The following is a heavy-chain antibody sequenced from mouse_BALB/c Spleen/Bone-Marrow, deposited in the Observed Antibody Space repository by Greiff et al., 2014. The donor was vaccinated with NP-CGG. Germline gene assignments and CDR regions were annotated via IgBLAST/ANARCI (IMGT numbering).Heavy chain of an antibody. CDR1: GFNIKDTY. D-gene: IGHD1-1*01. CDR3: ATYYYGSSWGFAY. Sequence: VQLKQSGAELVKPGASVKLSCTASGFNIKDTYMHWVKQRPEQGLEWIERIDPANGNTKYDPKFQGKATITADTSPNTAYLQLSSMSSEDTAVYYCATYYYGSSWGFAYWGQGTLVTVSA. V-gene: IGHV14-3*02. J-gene: IGHJ3*01. CDR2: IDPANGNT.